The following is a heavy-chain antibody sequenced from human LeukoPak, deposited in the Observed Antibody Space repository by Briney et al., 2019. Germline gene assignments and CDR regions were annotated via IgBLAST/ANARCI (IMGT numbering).Heavy chain of an antibody. CDR2: IYYSGST. Sequence: SETLSLTCAVSGGSISSISYYWGWIRQPPGTGLEWIGSIYYSGSTYYNPSLKSRVTISVDTSKNQFSLKLSSVTAADTAVYFLATRILEWELDAFDIWGQGTMVTVSS. V-gene: IGHV4-39*01. D-gene: IGHD3-3*01. J-gene: IGHJ3*02. CDR1: GGSISSISYY. CDR3: ATRILEWELDAFDI.